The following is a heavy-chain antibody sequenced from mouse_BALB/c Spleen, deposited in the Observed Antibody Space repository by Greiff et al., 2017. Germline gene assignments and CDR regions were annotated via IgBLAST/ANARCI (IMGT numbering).Heavy chain of an antibody. D-gene: IGHD2-14*01. CDR3: ASDRVHYAMDY. CDR2: INPSTGYT. CDR1: GYTFTSYW. Sequence: VQLQESGAELAKPGASVKMSCKASGYTFTSYWMHWVKQRPGQGLEWIGYINPSTGYTEYNQKFKDKATLTADKSSSTAYMQLSSLTSEDSAVYYCASDRVHYAMDYWGQGTSVTVSS. J-gene: IGHJ4*01. V-gene: IGHV1-7*01.